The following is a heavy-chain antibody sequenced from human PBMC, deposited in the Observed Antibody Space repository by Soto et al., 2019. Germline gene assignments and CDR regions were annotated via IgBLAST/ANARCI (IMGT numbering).Heavy chain of an antibody. J-gene: IGHJ4*02. CDR1: GFTFGDAW. Sequence: PGGSLRLSCGASGFTFGDAWMNWVRQSPVTGLEWVSYISSSGSTIYYADSVKGRFTISRDNAKNSLYLQMNSLRAEDTAVYYCARSRVTPVDFDYWGQGTLVTVSS. CDR3: ARSRVTPVDFDY. CDR2: ISSSGSTI. D-gene: IGHD2-2*01. V-gene: IGHV3-11*04.